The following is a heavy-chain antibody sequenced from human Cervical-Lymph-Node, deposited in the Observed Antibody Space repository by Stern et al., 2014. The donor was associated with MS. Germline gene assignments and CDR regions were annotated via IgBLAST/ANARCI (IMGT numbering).Heavy chain of an antibody. J-gene: IGHJ6*02. CDR2: IIPIFHTP. Sequence: VQLVESGAEVKKPGSSVKVSCKASGGTFSTQAINWVRQAPGQGLGWVGGIIPIFHTPNYAQKVQDRVTITADESTSTAYMYLSSLRSEDTAVYYCATPSTVTVGGMDVWGQGTTVTVSS. CDR3: ATPSTVTVGGMDV. D-gene: IGHD4-17*01. CDR1: GGTFSTQA. V-gene: IGHV1-69*01.